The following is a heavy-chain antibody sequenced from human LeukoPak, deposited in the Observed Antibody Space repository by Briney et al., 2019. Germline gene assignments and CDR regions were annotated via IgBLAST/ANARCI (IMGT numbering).Heavy chain of an antibody. CDR1: GFSFSSNA. D-gene: IGHD3/OR15-3a*01. J-gene: IGHJ4*02. Sequence: PGGSLGLSCAASGFSFSSNAMSWVRQAPGKGLEWVSAISGSGDNTYFADSVKGRFTISRDNSKNTLYLQMSSLRAEDTAVYYCAKVLLWFGQSDYWGQGTLVTVSS. CDR2: ISGSGDNT. CDR3: AKVLLWFGQSDY. V-gene: IGHV3-23*01.